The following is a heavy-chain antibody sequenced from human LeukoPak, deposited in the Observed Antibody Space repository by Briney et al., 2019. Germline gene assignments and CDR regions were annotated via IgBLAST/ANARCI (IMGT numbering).Heavy chain of an antibody. V-gene: IGHV1-46*01. D-gene: IGHD4-17*01. Sequence: ASVKVSCKASGYTFTTYGITWVRQAPGQGLEWMGIIKPSGGSTSYAQKFQGRVTMTRDTSTSTVYMELSSLRSEDTAVYHCARTTVTRGAVFDYWGQGTLVTVSS. CDR2: IKPSGGST. CDR3: ARTTVTRGAVFDY. J-gene: IGHJ4*02. CDR1: GYTFTTYG.